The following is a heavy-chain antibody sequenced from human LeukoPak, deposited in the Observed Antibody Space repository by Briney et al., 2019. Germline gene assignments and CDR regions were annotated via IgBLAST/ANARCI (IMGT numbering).Heavy chain of an antibody. V-gene: IGHV4-39*01. J-gene: IGHJ5*02. Sequence: SETLSLTRTVSGGSISSSSYYWGWIRQPPGKGLEWIGSIYYSGSTYYNPSLKSRVTISVDTSKNQFSLKLSSVTAADTAVYYCARLKYYYDSSGYYYVASWFDPWGQGTLVTVSS. D-gene: IGHD3-22*01. CDR3: ARLKYYYDSSGYYYVASWFDP. CDR2: IYYSGST. CDR1: GGSISSSSYY.